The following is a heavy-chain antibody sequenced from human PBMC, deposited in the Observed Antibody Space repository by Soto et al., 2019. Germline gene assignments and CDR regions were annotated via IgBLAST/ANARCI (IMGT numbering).Heavy chain of an antibody. CDR2: ISYTGST. CDR1: GGSISSYY. J-gene: IGHJ4*02. Sequence: SETLSLTCTVSGGSISSYYWSWIRQPPGKGLEWIGYISYTGSTNYNPSLKGRVTISVDTSKNQFSLKLSSVTAADTAVYYCASGGQGYDFWSGYPYEDFFDSWGQGTLVTVSS. D-gene: IGHD3-3*01. CDR3: ASGGQGYDFWSGYPYEDFFDS. V-gene: IGHV4-59*01.